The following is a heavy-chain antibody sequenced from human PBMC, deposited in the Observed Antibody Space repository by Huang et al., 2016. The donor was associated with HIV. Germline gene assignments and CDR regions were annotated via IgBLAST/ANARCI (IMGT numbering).Heavy chain of an antibody. J-gene: IGHJ3*02. CDR1: GVSPRTYF. Sequence: QVHLQESGPGLVKPSETLSLLCTVSGVSPRTYFWSWIRQPAGKGPECIERMPQSGDTKSTPARRSRVTMSVDTSKNQLSLRLTSGTAADTAVYYCAREDRNAFDIWGQGIMVIVSS. CDR2: MPQSGDT. V-gene: IGHV4-4*07. CDR3: AREDRNAFDI.